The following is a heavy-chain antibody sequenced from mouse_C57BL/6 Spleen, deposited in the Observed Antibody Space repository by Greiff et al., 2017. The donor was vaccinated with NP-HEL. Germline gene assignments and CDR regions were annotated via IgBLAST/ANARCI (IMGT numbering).Heavy chain of an antibody. CDR2: INPSSGYT. J-gene: IGHJ3*01. D-gene: IGHD4-1*01. V-gene: IGHV1-4*01. Sequence: VQLQQSGAELARPGASVKMSCKASGYTFTSYTMHWVKQRPGQGLEWIGYINPSSGYTKYNQKFKDKATLTADKSSSTAYMQLNSLTSEDSAVYYCARDWEGFAYWGQGTLVTVSA. CDR3: ARDWEGFAY. CDR1: GYTFTSYT.